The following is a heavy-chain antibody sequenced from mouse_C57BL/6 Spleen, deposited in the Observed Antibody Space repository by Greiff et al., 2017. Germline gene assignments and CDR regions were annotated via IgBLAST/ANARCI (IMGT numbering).Heavy chain of an antibody. CDR3: AREDWAGFAY. CDR1: GFTFSDYY. CDR2: INYDGSST. V-gene: IGHV5-16*01. J-gene: IGHJ3*01. Sequence: EVQVVESEGGLVQPGSSMKLSCTASGFTFSDYYMAWVRQVPEKGLEWVANINYDGSSTYYLDSLKSRFIISRDNAKNILYLQMSSLKSEDTATYYCAREDWAGFAYWGQGTLVTVSA. D-gene: IGHD4-1*01.